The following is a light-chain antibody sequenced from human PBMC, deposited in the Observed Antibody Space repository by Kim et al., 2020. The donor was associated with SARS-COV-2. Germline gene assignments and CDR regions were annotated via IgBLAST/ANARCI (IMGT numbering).Light chain of an antibody. J-gene: IGLJ2*01. V-gene: IGLV7-46*01. Sequence: QAVVTQEPSLTVSPGGTVTLTCGSSAGAVTSGHYPYWFQQKPGQAPRTLIYDINNRNAWTPARFSGSLHGGKAALTLSGAQPEDEADYFCLLTYNGIRLFGGGTQLTVL. CDR1: AGAVTSGHY. CDR3: LLTYNGIRL. CDR2: DIN.